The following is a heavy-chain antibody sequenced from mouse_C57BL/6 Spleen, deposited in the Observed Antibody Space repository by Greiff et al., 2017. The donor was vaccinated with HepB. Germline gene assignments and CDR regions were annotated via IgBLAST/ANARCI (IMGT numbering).Heavy chain of an antibody. D-gene: IGHD6-1*01. CDR1: GFNIKDYY. V-gene: IGHV14-2*01. J-gene: IGHJ4*01. CDR3: AREGILAHDYYAMDY. Sequence: EVQLQQSGAELVKPGASVKLSCTASGFNIKDYYMHWVKQRTEQGLEWIGRIDPEDGETKYAPKFQGKATITADTSSNTAYLPLSSLTSEDTAVSYCAREGILAHDYYAMDYWGKGTSVTVSS. CDR2: IDPEDGET.